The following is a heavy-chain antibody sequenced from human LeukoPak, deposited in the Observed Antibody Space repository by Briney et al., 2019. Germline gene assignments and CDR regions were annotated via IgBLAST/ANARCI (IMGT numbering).Heavy chain of an antibody. D-gene: IGHD5-18*01. CDR2: IRSRAYRGTT. V-gene: IGHV3-49*04. CDR3: GRGPIELWLHNGIDV. CDR1: GFTFGDHA. Sequence: GGSLRLSCSTSGFTFGDHAMSWVRQAPGKGLEWVGFIRSRAYRGTTEYAASVRDRFTISRDDSKSIAYLQMNSLKIDDTAVYFCGRGPIELWLHNGIDVWGQGTTVTVS. J-gene: IGHJ6*02.